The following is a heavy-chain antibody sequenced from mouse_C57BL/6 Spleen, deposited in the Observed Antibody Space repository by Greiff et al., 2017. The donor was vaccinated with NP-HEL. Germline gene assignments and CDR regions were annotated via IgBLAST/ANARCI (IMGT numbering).Heavy chain of an antibody. CDR1: GYSITSGYY. CDR3: ARVVYGNYEDY. J-gene: IGHJ2*01. D-gene: IGHD2-1*01. V-gene: IGHV3-6*01. Sequence: EVQRVESGPGLVKPSQSLSLTCSVTGYSITSGYYWNWIRQFPGNKLEWMGYISYDGSNNYNPSLKNRISITRDTSKNQFFLKLNSVTTEDTATYYCARVVYGNYEDYWGQGTTLTVSS. CDR2: ISYDGSN.